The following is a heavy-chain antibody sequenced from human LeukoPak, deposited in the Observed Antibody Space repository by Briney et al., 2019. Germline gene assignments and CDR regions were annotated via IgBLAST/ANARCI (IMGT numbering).Heavy chain of an antibody. CDR1: GGSISSHY. CDR3: ARWVTTAGDYYYYYMDV. CDR2: IYYSGST. D-gene: IGHD4-11*01. Sequence: SETLSLTCTVSGGSISSHYWSWIRQPPGKGLEWIGYIYYSGSTNYNPSLKSRVTISVDTSKNQFFLKLSSVTAADTAVYYCARWVTTAGDYYYYYMDVWGKGTTVTVSS. J-gene: IGHJ6*03. V-gene: IGHV4-59*11.